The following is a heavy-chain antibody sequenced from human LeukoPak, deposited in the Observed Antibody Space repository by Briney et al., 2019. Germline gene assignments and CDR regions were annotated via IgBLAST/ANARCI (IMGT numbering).Heavy chain of an antibody. CDR3: AKAPNYYGSGSYYNNWFDP. V-gene: IGHV3-23*01. D-gene: IGHD3-10*01. Sequence: PGGSLRLSSAASGFAFSSYGIRWVRQAPGKGLEWVSSISSGGGRTYYADSVKGRFTISRDNSKNTLYLQMDSLRAEDTAVYYCAKAPNYYGSGSYYNNWFDPWGQGTLVTVSS. CDR2: ISSGGGRT. CDR1: GFAFSSYG. J-gene: IGHJ5*02.